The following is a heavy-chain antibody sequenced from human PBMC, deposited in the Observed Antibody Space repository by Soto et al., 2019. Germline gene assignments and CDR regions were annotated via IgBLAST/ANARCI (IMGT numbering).Heavy chain of an antibody. CDR2: VFYAGFT. V-gene: IGHV4-39*01. Sequence: SEALALTCAVSGGSIGGSYYYWGGLLQAPGKGPEWIGSVFYAGFTSYDPSLESRVSVSVATSKNQFSLKVSGVSAADTAVYYCATSQKGYNWNYFDHWGQGALVTVSS. D-gene: IGHD1-20*01. J-gene: IGHJ4*02. CDR1: GGSIGGSYYY. CDR3: ATSQKGYNWNYFDH.